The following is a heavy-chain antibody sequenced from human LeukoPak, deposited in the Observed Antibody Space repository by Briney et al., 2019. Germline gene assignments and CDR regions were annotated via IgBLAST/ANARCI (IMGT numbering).Heavy chain of an antibody. J-gene: IGHJ4*02. D-gene: IGHD1-26*01. V-gene: IGHV3-33*01. CDR3: ARGFHLWELRPFDY. CDR1: GFTFSSYG. CDR2: IWYDGSNK. Sequence: GGSLRLSYAASGFTFSSYGMHWARQAPGKGLEWVAVIWYDGSNKYYADSVKGRFTISRDNSKNTLYLQMNSLRAEDTAVYYCARGFHLWELRPFDYWGQGTLVTVSS.